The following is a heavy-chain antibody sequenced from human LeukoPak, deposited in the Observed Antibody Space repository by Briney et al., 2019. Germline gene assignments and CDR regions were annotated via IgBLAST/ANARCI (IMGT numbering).Heavy chain of an antibody. CDR3: ARVRGSARFSSWAFDY. J-gene: IGHJ4*02. Sequence: PSDTLSLTCAVYGGSFSGYYWSWIRQPPGKGLEWIGEINHSGSTNYNPSLKSRVTISVDTSKNQFSLKLGSVTAADTAVYYCARVRGSARFSSWAFDYWGQGTLVTVSS. CDR2: INHSGST. V-gene: IGHV4-34*01. D-gene: IGHD6-13*01. CDR1: GGSFSGYY.